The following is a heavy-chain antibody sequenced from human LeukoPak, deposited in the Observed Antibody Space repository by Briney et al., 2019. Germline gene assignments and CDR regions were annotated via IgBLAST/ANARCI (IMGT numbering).Heavy chain of an antibody. V-gene: IGHV4-38-2*01. CDR3: ACDVALNWYFF. D-gene: IGHD3-16*01. J-gene: IGHJ5*01. CDR2: IHHSGIT. Sequence: SETLSLTCAVSGYSISSGYYWAWIRQSPGKGLEWIGSIHHSGITYYNPSLKSRLTISIDTSKNQFALKLSSVTAADTAVYYCACDVALNWYFFWGQGTLVTVSS. CDR1: GYSISSGYY.